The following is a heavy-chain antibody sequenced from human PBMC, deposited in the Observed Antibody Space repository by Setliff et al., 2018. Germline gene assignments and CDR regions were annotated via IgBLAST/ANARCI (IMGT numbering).Heavy chain of an antibody. CDR1: GFSFSNYW. D-gene: IGHD6-25*01. CDR2: ISGDGNTV. Sequence: GGSLRLSCAASGFSFSNYWMHWVRQAPGKGLVWLSKISGDGNTVYYADSVRGRFTISRDNAQKTLYLHMNNLRAADTAVFYCVPGRGSWGQGALVTVSS. CDR3: VPGRGS. V-gene: IGHV3-48*04. J-gene: IGHJ5*02.